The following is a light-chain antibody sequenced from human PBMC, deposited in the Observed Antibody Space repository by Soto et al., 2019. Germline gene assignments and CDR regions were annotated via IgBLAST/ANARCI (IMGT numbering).Light chain of an antibody. V-gene: IGLV6-57*04. CDR3: QSYDSFNRV. Sequence: NFMLTQPHSVSESPGKTVTISCTRSSGSIASNYVQWYQQRPGSAPTTVIYEDNQRPSVVPDRFSGSIDTSSNSASLTISGLKTEYEADYYCQSYDSFNRVFGGGTKLTVL. CDR1: SGSIASNY. J-gene: IGLJ3*02. CDR2: EDN.